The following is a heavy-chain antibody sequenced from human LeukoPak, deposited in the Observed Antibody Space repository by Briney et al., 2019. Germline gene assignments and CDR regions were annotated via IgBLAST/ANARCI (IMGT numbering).Heavy chain of an antibody. CDR1: GFTFDDYA. CDR2: ISWDGGST. D-gene: IGHD3-22*01. Sequence: GGSLRLSCAASGFTFDDYAMHWVRQAPGKSLEWVSLISWDGGSTYYADSVKGRFTISRDNSKNSLYLQMNSLRVEDTALYYCATASSSGYSGYFQHWGQGTLVTVSS. J-gene: IGHJ1*01. CDR3: ATASSSGYSGYFQH. V-gene: IGHV3-43D*03.